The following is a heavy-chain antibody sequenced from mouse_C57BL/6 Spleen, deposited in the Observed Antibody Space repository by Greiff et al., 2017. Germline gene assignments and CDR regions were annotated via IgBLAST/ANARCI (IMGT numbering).Heavy chain of an antibody. CDR3: ARRAAVVAYYYAMDD. CDR2: IYPGSGST. CDR1: GYTFTSYW. J-gene: IGHJ4*01. Sequence: QVQLQQPGAELVKPGASVKMSCKASGYTFTSYWITWVKQRPGQGLEWIGDIYPGSGSTNYNEKFKSKATLTVDTSSSTAYMQLSSLTSADSAVYYCARRAAVVAYYYAMDDWGQGTSVTVSS. V-gene: IGHV1-55*01. D-gene: IGHD1-1*01.